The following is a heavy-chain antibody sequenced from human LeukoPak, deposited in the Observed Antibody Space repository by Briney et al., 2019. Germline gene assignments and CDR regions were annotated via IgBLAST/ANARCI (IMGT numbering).Heavy chain of an antibody. CDR2: IYYSGST. D-gene: IGHD2-2*01. Sequence: KPSETLSLTCTVSGGSISSSSYSWGWVRQPPGKGLEWIGNIYYSGSTYYNPSLKSRVTISVDTSKNQFSLKLSSVTAADTAVYYCARGPGPCSSTSCYTFDLWGRGTLVTVSS. CDR3: ARGPGPCSSTSCYTFDL. V-gene: IGHV4-39*01. CDR1: GGSISSSSYS. J-gene: IGHJ2*01.